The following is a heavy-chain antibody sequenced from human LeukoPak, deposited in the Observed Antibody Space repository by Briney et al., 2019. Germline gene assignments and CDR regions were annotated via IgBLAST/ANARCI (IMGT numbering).Heavy chain of an antibody. D-gene: IGHD6-19*01. CDR1: GFTFSSYE. Sequence: GGSLRLSCAASGFTFSSYEMNWVRQAPGKGLEWVSYISSSGSTIYYADSVKGRFTISRDNAKNSLYLQMNSLRAENTAVYYWASSNYSSGRYSGYYYGMDVWGQGTTVTVSS. J-gene: IGHJ6*02. CDR3: ASSNYSSGRYSGYYYGMDV. V-gene: IGHV3-48*03. CDR2: ISSSGSTI.